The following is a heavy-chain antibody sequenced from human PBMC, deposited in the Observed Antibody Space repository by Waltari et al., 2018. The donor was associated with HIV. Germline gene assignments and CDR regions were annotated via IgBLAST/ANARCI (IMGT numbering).Heavy chain of an antibody. Sequence: QVQMVQSGAEVKKPGASVKVSCKASGYTFTIYGISWVRQAPGHGPQWMGWISAYNGNTNYGQKFQGRVTMTTDTSTSTAYMELRSLRSDDTAVYYWAREGLRAYYDILTGYYHYYGMDVWGQGTTVTVSS. J-gene: IGHJ6*02. CDR1: GYTFTIYG. CDR3: AREGLRAYYDILTGYYHYYGMDV. V-gene: IGHV1-18*01. D-gene: IGHD3-9*01. CDR2: ISAYNGNT.